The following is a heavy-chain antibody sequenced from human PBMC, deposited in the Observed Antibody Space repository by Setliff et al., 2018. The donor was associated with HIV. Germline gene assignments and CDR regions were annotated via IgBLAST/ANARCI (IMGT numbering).Heavy chain of an antibody. CDR3: VRPDQQQLSSFEY. V-gene: IGHV1-2*06. CDR1: GYKFTGHH. Sequence: ASVKVSCKASGYKFTGHHIQWMRQAPGQGLEWMGRINPNMGDTQYAQKFQGRIIMIRDTSINTVYMELSSLKSEDTAVYYCVRPDQQQLSSFEYWGQGTLVTVSS. J-gene: IGHJ4*02. D-gene: IGHD6-13*01. CDR2: INPNMGDT.